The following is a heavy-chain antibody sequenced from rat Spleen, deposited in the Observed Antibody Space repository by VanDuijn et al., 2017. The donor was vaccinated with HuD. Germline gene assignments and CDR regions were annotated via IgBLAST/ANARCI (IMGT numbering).Heavy chain of an antibody. V-gene: IGHV5-25*01. D-gene: IGHD1-12*02. CDR2: IGPSGDST. CDR3: AKSRFYYYDGGYYCFNY. Sequence: EVQLVESGGGLVQPGRSLKLSCVASGFTFSNYDMAWVRQAPTKGLEWVASIGPSGDSTYYRDSVKGRFTVSRDNAKGTLFLQMDSLRSEDTATYYCAKSRFYYYDGGYYCFNYWGQGVMVTVSS. J-gene: IGHJ2*01. CDR1: GFTFSNYD.